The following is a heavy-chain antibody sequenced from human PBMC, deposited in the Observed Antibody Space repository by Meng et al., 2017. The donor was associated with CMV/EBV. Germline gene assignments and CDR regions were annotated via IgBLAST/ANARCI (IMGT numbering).Heavy chain of an antibody. CDR2: ISYDGSNK. J-gene: IGHJ4*02. CDR1: GFTFSSYA. Sequence: QVQVVESGGGVVQHGRVLRLSCAASGFTFSSYAMHWVRQAPGKGLEWVAVISYDGSNKYYADSVKGRFTISRDNSKNTLYLQMNSLRAEDTAVYYCAREDACYWGQGTLVTVSS. CDR3: AREDACY. V-gene: IGHV3-30-3*01.